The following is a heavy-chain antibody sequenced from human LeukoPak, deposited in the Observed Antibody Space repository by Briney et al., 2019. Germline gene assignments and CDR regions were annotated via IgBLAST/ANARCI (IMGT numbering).Heavy chain of an antibody. Sequence: GASVKLCCKAAGATFSSSAISCVRQAPGQGLEWRGGIIPIFGTANYAQKFQGRVTITTEESTGTANMELRRLRSEDTAVYYCARDHGVAARPDYYYYMDVWGKGTTVTASS. CDR1: GATFSSSA. CDR2: IIPIFGTA. V-gene: IGHV1-69*05. J-gene: IGHJ6*03. D-gene: IGHD6-6*01. CDR3: ARDHGVAARPDYYYYMDV.